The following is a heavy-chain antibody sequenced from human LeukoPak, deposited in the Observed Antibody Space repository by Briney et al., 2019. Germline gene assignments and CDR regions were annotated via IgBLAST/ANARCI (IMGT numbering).Heavy chain of an antibody. CDR2: ISYDGSNK. CDR1: GFTFSSYG. V-gene: IGHV3-30*18. J-gene: IGHJ4*02. CDR3: AKAALYDSSGYYYY. Sequence: PGRSLRLSCAASGFTFSSYGMHWVRQAPGKGLEWVAVISYDGSNKYYADSVKGRFTISRDNSKNTLYLQMNTLKPEDTAVYYCAKAALYDSSGYYYYWGQGTLVTVSS. D-gene: IGHD3-22*01.